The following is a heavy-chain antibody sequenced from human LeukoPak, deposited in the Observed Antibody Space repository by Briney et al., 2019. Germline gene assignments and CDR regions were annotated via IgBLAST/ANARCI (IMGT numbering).Heavy chain of an antibody. CDR2: IIPILGTA. CDR3: ARGKGFVGHFDS. CDR1: GGTFLSNA. V-gene: IGHV1-69*04. J-gene: IGHJ4*02. Sequence: ASVTVSFKASGGTFLSNAISWVRQAPGQGREWMGRIIPILGTAEYAEKFQGRVTISADKSTSTAYMELSSLKSEDTALYYCARGKGFVGHFDSWGQGTRVTVSS. D-gene: IGHD2-15*01.